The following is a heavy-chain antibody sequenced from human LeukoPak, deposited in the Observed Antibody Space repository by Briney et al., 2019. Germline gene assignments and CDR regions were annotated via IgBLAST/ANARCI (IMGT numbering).Heavy chain of an antibody. Sequence: GGSLRLSCAASGFTFSSYGMHWVRQAPGKGLEWVAFIRYDGSNKYYADSVKGRFTISRDNSKNTLYLQMNSPRAEDTAVYYCARGAFYVLLWFGELSFDYWGQGTLVTVSS. CDR2: IRYDGSNK. CDR1: GFTFSSYG. J-gene: IGHJ4*02. V-gene: IGHV3-30*02. D-gene: IGHD3-10*01. CDR3: ARGAFYVLLWFGELSFDY.